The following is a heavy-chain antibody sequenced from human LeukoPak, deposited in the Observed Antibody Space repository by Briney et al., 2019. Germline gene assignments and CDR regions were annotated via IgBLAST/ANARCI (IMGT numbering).Heavy chain of an antibody. J-gene: IGHJ4*02. CDR2: ISGGGGST. D-gene: IGHD6-6*01. CDR1: GFTFSSYA. V-gene: IGHV3-23*01. Sequence: GGSLRLSCAASGFTFSSYAMSWVRQAPGKGLEWVSTISGGGGSTYYADSVKGRFTISRDNSRNTLYLQMNSLRAEDTAVYYCAKLTYSSSSGYYFDYWGQGTLVTVSS. CDR3: AKLTYSSSSGYYFDY.